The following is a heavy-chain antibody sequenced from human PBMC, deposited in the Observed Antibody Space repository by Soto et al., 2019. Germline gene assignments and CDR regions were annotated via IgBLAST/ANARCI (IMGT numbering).Heavy chain of an antibody. V-gene: IGHV4-4*07. CDR3: ARESGDNWDYEAY. D-gene: IGHD1-7*01. J-gene: IGHJ4*02. Sequence: PSDTLSLTCKGSGGSITSYRWSWIRQSAGKGLEWIGRINTSGNTHYNPSLKSRVTVSIDTSQNQFFLTVTSVTAADSAVYYCARESGDNWDYEAYWGQGTPVTVYS. CDR2: INTSGNT. CDR1: GGSITSYR.